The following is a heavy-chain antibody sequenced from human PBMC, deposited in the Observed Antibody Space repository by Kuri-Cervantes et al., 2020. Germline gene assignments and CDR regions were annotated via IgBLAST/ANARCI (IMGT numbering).Heavy chain of an antibody. V-gene: IGHV3-30-3*01. J-gene: IGHJ4*02. Sequence: GESLKISCAASGFTFSSYAMHWVRQAPGKGLEWVAVISYDGSNKYYADSVKGRFTISRDNSKNTLYLQMNSLKTEDTAVYYCTTDAPTSAFDYWGQGTLVTVSS. CDR2: ISYDGSNK. CDR3: TTDAPTSAFDY. CDR1: GFTFSSYA. D-gene: IGHD2/OR15-2a*01.